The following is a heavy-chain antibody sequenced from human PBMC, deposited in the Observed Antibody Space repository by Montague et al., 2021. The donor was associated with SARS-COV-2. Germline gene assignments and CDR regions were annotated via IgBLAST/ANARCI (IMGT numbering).Heavy chain of an antibody. CDR3: ARDIWEPEVRSRGWFDP. CDR2: ISLGGHT. Sequence: SETLSLTCGVSGGSISDNNWWSWVRQSPETGLEWIGEISLGGHTDYNPSLKSRVTISLDKSKNQFSLTLTSVTAADTAVYYCARDIWEPEVRSRGWFDPWGQGSLVTASS. D-gene: IGHD1-26*01. CDR1: GGSISDNNW. V-gene: IGHV4-4*02. J-gene: IGHJ5*02.